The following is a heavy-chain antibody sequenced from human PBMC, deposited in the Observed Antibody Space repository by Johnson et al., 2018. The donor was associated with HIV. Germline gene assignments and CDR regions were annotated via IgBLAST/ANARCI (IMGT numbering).Heavy chain of an antibody. CDR2: IKQDGSEK. V-gene: IGHV3-7*01. CDR1: GFTFSSYT. D-gene: IGHD1-1*01. Sequence: MLLVESGGGLVQPGGSLRLSCAASGFTFSSYTMYWVRQAPGKGLEWVANIKQDGSEKYYVDSVKGRFTISRDNAKNSLYLQMNSLRAEDTAVYYCAREGTLGAFDIWGQGTMVTVSS. CDR3: AREGTLGAFDI. J-gene: IGHJ3*02.